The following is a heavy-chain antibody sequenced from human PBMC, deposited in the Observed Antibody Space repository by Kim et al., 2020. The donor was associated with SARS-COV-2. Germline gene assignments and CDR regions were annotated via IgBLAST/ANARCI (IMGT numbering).Heavy chain of an antibody. Sequence: SETLSLTCTVSGGSISSSSYYWGWIRQPPGKGLEWIGSIYYSGSTYYNPSLKSRVTISVDTSKNQFSLKLSSVTAADTAVYYCARLDGSPQLVRTPGGNWFDPWGQGTLVTVSS. CDR2: IYYSGST. CDR1: GGSISSSSYY. J-gene: IGHJ5*02. CDR3: ARLDGSPQLVRTPGGNWFDP. V-gene: IGHV4-39*01. D-gene: IGHD6-13*01.